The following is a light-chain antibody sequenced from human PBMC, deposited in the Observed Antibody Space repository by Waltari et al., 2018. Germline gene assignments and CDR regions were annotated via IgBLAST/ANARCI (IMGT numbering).Light chain of an antibody. CDR2: QDT. CDR3: QALGTGAWV. CDR1: ILGHKY. Sequence: SYELTQPPSVSVSPGQTASITCSGDILGHKYASWYQQKPGQSPLWVIYQDTKRPPKIPERFSGSKSANAATLTITGTQAMDEADYYCQALGTGAWVFGGGTKLTVL. J-gene: IGLJ3*02. V-gene: IGLV3-1*01.